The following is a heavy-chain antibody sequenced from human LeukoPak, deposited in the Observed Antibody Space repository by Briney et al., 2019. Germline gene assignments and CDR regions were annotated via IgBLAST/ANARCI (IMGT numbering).Heavy chain of an antibody. Sequence: PGGSLILSCSAPGFTFSTYGMQWVRQTPGKGLEWVAVIVSDGGRAHYGDSVRGRFTISRDNSKNTLYLQMNSLRAEDTAVYYCARDSITEDNSLDYWGRGILVTVSS. D-gene: IGHD7-27*01. CDR1: GFTFSTYG. V-gene: IGHV3-33*01. CDR3: ARDSITEDNSLDY. CDR2: IVSDGGRA. J-gene: IGHJ4*02.